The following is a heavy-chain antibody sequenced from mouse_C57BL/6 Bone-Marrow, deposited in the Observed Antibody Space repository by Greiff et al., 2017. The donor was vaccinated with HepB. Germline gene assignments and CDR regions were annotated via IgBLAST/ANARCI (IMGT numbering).Heavy chain of an antibody. D-gene: IGHD2-3*01. CDR3: ARDALRGWQVLYFDY. J-gene: IGHJ2*01. Sequence: EVKLMDSGGGLVQSGRSLRLSCATSGFTFSDFYMEWVRQAPGKGLEWIAASRNKANDYTTEYSASVKGRFIVSRDTSQSILYLQMNALRAEDTAIYYCARDALRGWQVLYFDYWGQGTTLTVSS. V-gene: IGHV7-1*01. CDR1: GFTFSDFY. CDR2: SRNKANDYTT.